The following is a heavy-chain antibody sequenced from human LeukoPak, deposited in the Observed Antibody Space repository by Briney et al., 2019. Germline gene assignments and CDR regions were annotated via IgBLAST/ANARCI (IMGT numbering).Heavy chain of an antibody. V-gene: IGHV4-34*01. J-gene: IGHJ5*02. Sequence: PSETLSLTCAVYGGSFSGYSWSWVRQPPGKGLEWIGEINHSGSINYNPSLKSRVTISGDTSKRQFSLRLSSVTAADTAVYYCASAFPYPYDSKNYHGWFDPWGQGTLVTVSS. CDR3: ASAFPYPYDSKNYHGWFDP. D-gene: IGHD3-22*01. CDR1: GGSFSGYS. CDR2: INHSGSI.